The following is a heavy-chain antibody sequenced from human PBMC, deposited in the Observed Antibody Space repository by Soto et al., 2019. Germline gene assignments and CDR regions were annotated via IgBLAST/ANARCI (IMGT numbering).Heavy chain of an antibody. CDR2: ISDDSSYI. CDR1: GFMFSAYT. D-gene: IGHD3-16*01. CDR3: ATPYYFNH. V-gene: IGHV3-21*06. J-gene: IGHJ1*01. Sequence: SGGSLRLSCAASGFMFSAYTLNWVRQAPGRGLEWLSSISDDSSYIDYADSLRGRFTVSRDNARNTLYLQIDSLGVEDTAVYYCATPYYFNHWGPGTLVTSPQ.